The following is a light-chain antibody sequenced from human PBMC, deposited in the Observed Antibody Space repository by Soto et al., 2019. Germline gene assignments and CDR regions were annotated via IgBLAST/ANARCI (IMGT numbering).Light chain of an antibody. V-gene: IGKV3-20*01. J-gene: IGKJ1*01. CDR3: QHYGNSLWT. Sequence: VLTQSPGTLSLSPGERATLSCRASESVSSSFLTWYQQKPGQAPRLLIYRTSNRVTGIPDRFSGSGSGTDCTLTISRLEPEDFAVYFCQHYGNSLWTFGQGTKVDIK. CDR2: RTS. CDR1: ESVSSSF.